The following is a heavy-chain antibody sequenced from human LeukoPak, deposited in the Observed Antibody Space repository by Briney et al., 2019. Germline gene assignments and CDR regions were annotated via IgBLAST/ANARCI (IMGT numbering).Heavy chain of an antibody. V-gene: IGHV3-7*01. CDR2: IKQDGSEK. CDR1: GFTFSSYW. J-gene: IGHJ6*03. Sequence: PGGSLRLSCAASGFTFSSYWMSWVRQAPGKGLEWVANIKQDGSEKYYVDSVKGRFTISRDNAKNSLYLQMNRLRAEDTAVYYCARDRAVAGRSPAYYYYYMDVWGKGTTVTVSS. D-gene: IGHD6-19*01. CDR3: ARDRAVAGRSPAYYYYYMDV.